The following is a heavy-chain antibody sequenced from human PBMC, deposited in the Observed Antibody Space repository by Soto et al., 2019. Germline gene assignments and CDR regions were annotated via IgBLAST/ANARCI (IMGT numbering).Heavy chain of an antibody. CDR1: GGSISSYY. CDR2: IYYSGST. J-gene: IGHJ5*02. D-gene: IGHD3-10*01. CDR3: ARDMTYYYGSGSYSNWFDP. Sequence: SETLSLTWTVSGGSISSYYWSWIRQPPGKGLEWIGYIYYSGSTNYNPSLKSRVTISVDTSKNQFSLKLSSVTAADTAVYYCARDMTYYYGSGSYSNWFDPWGQGTLVTVSS. V-gene: IGHV4-59*01.